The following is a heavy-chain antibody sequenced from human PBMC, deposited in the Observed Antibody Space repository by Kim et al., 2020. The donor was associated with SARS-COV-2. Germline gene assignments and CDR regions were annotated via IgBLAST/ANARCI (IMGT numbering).Heavy chain of an antibody. D-gene: IGHD3-10*01. J-gene: IGHJ4*02. CDR2: IYYSGST. CDR1: GGSISSYY. V-gene: IGHV4-59*01. Sequence: SETLSLTCTVSGGSISSYYWSWIRQPPGKGLEWIGYIYYSGSTNYNPSLKSRVTISVDTSKNQFSLKLSSVTAADTAVYYCARVKVREANFAVIAEYYFDDWGQGTLVTVSS. CDR3: ARVKVREANFAVIAEYYFDD.